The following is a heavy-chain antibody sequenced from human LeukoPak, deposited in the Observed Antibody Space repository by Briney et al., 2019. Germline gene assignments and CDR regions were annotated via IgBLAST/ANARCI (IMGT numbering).Heavy chain of an antibody. CDR3: ARAPSYYDTPNDAFDI. CDR2: IYYSGST. V-gene: IGHV4-59*01. Sequence: PPETLSLTCTVSGGSISSYYWSWIRQPPGKGLEWIGYIYYSGSTNYNPSLKSRVTISVDTSKNQFSLKLSSVTAADTAVYYCARAPSYYDTPNDAFDIWGQGTMVTVSS. D-gene: IGHD3-22*01. J-gene: IGHJ3*02. CDR1: GGSISSYY.